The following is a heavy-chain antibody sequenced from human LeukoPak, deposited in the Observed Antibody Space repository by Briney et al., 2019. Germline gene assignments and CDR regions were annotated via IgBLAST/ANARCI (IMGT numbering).Heavy chain of an antibody. CDR3: ARDQGVVVGAVPYGMDV. D-gene: IGHD2-15*01. CDR1: GFTFYSSA. V-gene: IGHV3-30*04. J-gene: IGHJ6*02. Sequence: GRSLRLSCAASGFTFYSSAMHWVRQAPGKGLEWVAAISYDGYSKYYADSVKGRFTISRDNSKNTLYGQMNSLRTDDTAVYYCARDQGVVVGAVPYGMDVWGQGTTVTVSS. CDR2: ISYDGYSK.